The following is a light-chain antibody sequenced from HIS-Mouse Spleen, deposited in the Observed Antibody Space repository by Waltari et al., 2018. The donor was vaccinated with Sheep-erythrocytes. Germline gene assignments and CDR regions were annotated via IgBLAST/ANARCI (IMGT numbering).Light chain of an antibody. CDR1: SSDVWSFNL. V-gene: IGLV2-23*01. CDR3: CSYAGSSTPWV. CDR2: EGS. Sequence: QSALTQPASVSGSPGQSITISGTGTSSDVWSFNLSSWYQQHPGKAPKPMIYEGSKRPSGVSNRFSGSKSGNTASLTISGLQAEDEADYYCCSYAGSSTPWVFGGGTKLTVL. J-gene: IGLJ3*02.